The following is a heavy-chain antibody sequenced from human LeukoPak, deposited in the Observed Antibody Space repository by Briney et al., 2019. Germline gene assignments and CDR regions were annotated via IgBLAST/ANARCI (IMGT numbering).Heavy chain of an antibody. J-gene: IGHJ5*02. CDR1: GYTFTSNY. CDR2: ISPSGGST. D-gene: IGHD1-14*01. Sequence: ASVKVSCKAFGYTFTSNYMHWVRQAPGQGPEWMGVISPSGGSTTYAQKFHGRVTLTRDMSTSTDYLELSSLRSEDTAVYYCAVGQTEDWFDPWGQGTLVTVSS. V-gene: IGHV1-46*01. CDR3: AVGQTEDWFDP.